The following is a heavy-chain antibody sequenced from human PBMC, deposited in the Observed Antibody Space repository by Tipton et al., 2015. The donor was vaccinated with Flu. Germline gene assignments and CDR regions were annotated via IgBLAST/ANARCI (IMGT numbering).Heavy chain of an antibody. CDR2: IYHSGST. J-gene: IGHJ4*02. CDR3: ARAPGGAVTPVFWSGYYRRFFDY. D-gene: IGHD3-3*01. Sequence: TLSLTCAVSGGSISSSNWWSWVRQPPGKGLEWIGEIYHSGSTNYNPSLKSRVTISVDKSKNQFSLKLSSVTAADTAVYYCARAPGGAVTPVFWSGYYRRFFDYWGQGTLVTVSS. CDR1: GGSISSSNW. V-gene: IGHV4-4*02.